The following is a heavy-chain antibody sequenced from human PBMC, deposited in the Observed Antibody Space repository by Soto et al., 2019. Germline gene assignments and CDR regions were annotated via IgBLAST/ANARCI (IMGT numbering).Heavy chain of an antibody. D-gene: IGHD2-15*01. V-gene: IGHV3-23*01. CDR2: ISGSGGST. CDR1: GFTFSSYA. J-gene: IGHJ6*03. Sequence: GGSLRLSCAASGFTFSSYAMSWVRQAPGKGLEWVSAISGSGGSTYYADSVKGRFTISRDNSKNTLYLQMNSLRAEDTAVYYCAKVTRYCSGGSCYYYYYMEVWGKGTTVPVSS. CDR3: AKVTRYCSGGSCYYYYYMEV.